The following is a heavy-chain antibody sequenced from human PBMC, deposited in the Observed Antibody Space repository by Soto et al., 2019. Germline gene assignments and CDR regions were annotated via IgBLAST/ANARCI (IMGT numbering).Heavy chain of an antibody. V-gene: IGHV3-7*05. CDR1: EFTCSTFW. CDR2: IKQDGSEK. J-gene: IGHJ4*02. CDR3: TREKK. Sequence: ELHLVESGVDLVQPGGSLRLSCVGAEFTCSTFWMGWVRQSPGKGPEWVANIKQDGSEKFYLDSVKGRFTISRDTAKKSLYLQMNRRRAEDTAVYYCTREKKWGQGTLVSVSS.